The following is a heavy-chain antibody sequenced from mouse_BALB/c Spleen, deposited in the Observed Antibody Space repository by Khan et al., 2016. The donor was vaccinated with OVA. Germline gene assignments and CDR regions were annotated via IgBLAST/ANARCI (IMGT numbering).Heavy chain of an antibody. J-gene: IGHJ3*01. Sequence: EVELVESGGDVVKPGGSLKLSCAASGFTFSTYGMSWVRQTPDKRLEWVATVSTGGHYTYYPDTVKGRFTISRDNAKNTRYLQMSSLKSEDTAMFSCARLAYYYDSEGFAYWGQGTLVTVSA. CDR1: GFTFSTYG. CDR3: ARLAYYYDSEGFAY. V-gene: IGHV5-6*01. CDR2: VSTGGHYT. D-gene: IGHD1-1*01.